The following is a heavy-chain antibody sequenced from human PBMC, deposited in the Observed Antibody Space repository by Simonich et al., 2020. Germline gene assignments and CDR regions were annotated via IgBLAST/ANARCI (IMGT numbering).Heavy chain of an antibody. CDR2: ISSSSSNI. CDR3: ARWIAVAGTGAYGMDV. J-gene: IGHJ6*02. D-gene: IGHD6-19*01. CDR1: GFTFSSYT. V-gene: IGHV3-21*01. Sequence: EVQLVESGGGLVKPGGSLRLSCAASGFTFSSYTMNWLRQGPEKGLEWFSSISSSSSNIYYADSLKCRFTISRDNAKTSLYLQMNSLRAEDTAVDYCARWIAVAGTGAYGMDVWGQGTTVTVSS.